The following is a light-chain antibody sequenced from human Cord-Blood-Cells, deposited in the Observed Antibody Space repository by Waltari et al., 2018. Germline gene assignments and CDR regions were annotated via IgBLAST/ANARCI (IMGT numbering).Light chain of an antibody. CDR3: SSYTSSSTWV. J-gene: IGLJ3*02. CDR2: DVS. CDR1: RSDVGGYNY. V-gene: IGLV2-14*01. Sequence: QSALTQPASVSGSPGTSITLSCPGTRSDVGGYNYISSYQQHPGKAPKLMIYDVSKRPSGVSNRCSGSKYGNTASLTISGLQAEDEADYYCSSYTSSSTWVFGGGTKLTVL.